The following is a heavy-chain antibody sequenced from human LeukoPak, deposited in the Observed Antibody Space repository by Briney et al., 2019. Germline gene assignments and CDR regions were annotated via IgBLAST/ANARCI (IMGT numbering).Heavy chain of an antibody. V-gene: IGHV3-74*01. CDR3: ARDPGYCSSTSCPPGWFDP. D-gene: IGHD2-2*01. Sequence: GGSLRLSCAASGFTFSSYWMHWVRQAPGKGLVWVSRINTDGSSTSYADSVKGRFTISRDNAKNTLYLQMNSLRAEDTAVYYCARDPGYCSSTSCPPGWFDPWGQGTLVTVSS. CDR1: GFTFSSYW. CDR2: INTDGSST. J-gene: IGHJ5*02.